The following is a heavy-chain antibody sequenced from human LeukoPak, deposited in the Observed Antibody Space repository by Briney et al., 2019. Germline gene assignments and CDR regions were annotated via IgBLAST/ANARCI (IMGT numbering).Heavy chain of an antibody. CDR3: ATGGYSGYEAYDAFDI. D-gene: IGHD5-12*01. CDR1: GYTLTELS. CDR2: FDPEDGET. V-gene: IGHV1-24*01. Sequence: ASVKASCKVSGYTLTELSMHWVRQAPGKGLEWMGGFDPEDGETIYAQKFQGRVTMTEDTSTDTAYMELSSLRSEDTAVYYCATGGYSGYEAYDAFDIWGQGTMVTVSS. J-gene: IGHJ3*02.